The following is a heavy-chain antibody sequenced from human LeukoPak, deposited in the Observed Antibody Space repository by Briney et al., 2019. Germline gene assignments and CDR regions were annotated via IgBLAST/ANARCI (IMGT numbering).Heavy chain of an antibody. D-gene: IGHD1-7*01. J-gene: IGHJ6*03. Sequence: GASVKVSCKASGYTFTSYYMHWVRQAPGQGLEWMGIINPSGGSTSYAQKFQGRVTTTRDTSTSTVYMELSSLRSEDTAVYYCARETGTTSVDYYMDVWGKGTTVTVSS. CDR3: ARETGTTSVDYYMDV. CDR2: INPSGGST. V-gene: IGHV1-46*01. CDR1: GYTFTSYY.